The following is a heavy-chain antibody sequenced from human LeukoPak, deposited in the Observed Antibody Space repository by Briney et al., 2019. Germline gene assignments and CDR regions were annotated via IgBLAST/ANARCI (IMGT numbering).Heavy chain of an antibody. CDR1: GGSINSGSYY. J-gene: IGHJ6*03. CDR3: AREGSGYDSSGYYYYYYMDV. CDR2: IYTSGST. V-gene: IGHV4-61*02. D-gene: IGHD5-12*01. Sequence: SETLSLTCAVSGGSINSGSYYWSWIRQPAGKGLEWIGRIYTSGSTNYNPSLKSRVTISVDTSKNQFSLKLSSVTAADTAVYYCAREGSGYDSSGYYYYYYMDVWGKGTTVTVSS.